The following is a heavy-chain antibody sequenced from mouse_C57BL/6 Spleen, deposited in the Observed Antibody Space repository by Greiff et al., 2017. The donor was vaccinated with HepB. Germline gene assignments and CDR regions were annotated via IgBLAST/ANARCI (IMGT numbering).Heavy chain of an antibody. J-gene: IGHJ4*01. D-gene: IGHD1-1*01. CDR3: ARGLDGSIYYYAMDY. CDR1: GYTFTSYW. Sequence: QVQLQQPGAELVKPGASVKMSCKASGYTFTSYWITWVKQRPGQGLEWIGDIYPGSGSTNYNEKFKSKATLTVDTSSSTAYMQLSSLTSEDSAVYYWARGLDGSIYYYAMDYGGQGTSVTVSS. V-gene: IGHV1-55*01. CDR2: IYPGSGST.